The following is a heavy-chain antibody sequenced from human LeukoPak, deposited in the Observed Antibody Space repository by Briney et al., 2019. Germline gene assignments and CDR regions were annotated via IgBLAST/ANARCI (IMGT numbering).Heavy chain of an antibody. J-gene: IGHJ4*02. CDR3: ARRSLDTATRVVF. CDR2: INAGNGNT. CDR1: GYTFTSYA. D-gene: IGHD5-18*01. V-gene: IGHV1-3*01. Sequence: GASVKVSCKASGYTFTSYAMNWVRQAPGQRLEWMGWINAGNGNTKYSQKFQGRVTITRDTSASTAYMELSSLRSEDTAVYYCARRSLDTATRVVFWGQGTLVTVSS.